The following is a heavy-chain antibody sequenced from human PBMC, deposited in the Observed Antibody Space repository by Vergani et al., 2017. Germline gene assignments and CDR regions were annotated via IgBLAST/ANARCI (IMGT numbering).Heavy chain of an antibody. V-gene: IGHV4-61*02. CDR2: IYTSGST. J-gene: IGHJ6*03. D-gene: IGHD6-13*01. Sequence: QVQLQESGPGLVKPSQTLSLTCTVSGGSISSGSYYWSWIRQPAGKGLEWIGRIYTSGSTNYNPSLESRVTMSVDTSKNQFSLKLSSVTAADTAVYYCARDGSSSWPYYYYYMDVWGKGP. CDR1: GGSISSGSYY. CDR3: ARDGSSSWPYYYYYMDV.